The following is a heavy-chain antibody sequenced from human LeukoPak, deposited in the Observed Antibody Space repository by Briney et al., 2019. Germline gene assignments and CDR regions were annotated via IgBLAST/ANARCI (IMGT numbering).Heavy chain of an antibody. J-gene: IGHJ3*02. Sequence: SETLSLTCAVYDASLKDYYWSWFRQPPGKGLEWIGEVSHRGRTNYNSSLKSRVTISADTSKNQFSLMLTSVTAADTAIYYCAREMFMARGGFDIWAQGTVVTVSS. V-gene: IGHV4-34*01. CDR3: AREMFMARGGFDI. CDR1: DASLKDYY. D-gene: IGHD3-10*01. CDR2: VSHRGRT.